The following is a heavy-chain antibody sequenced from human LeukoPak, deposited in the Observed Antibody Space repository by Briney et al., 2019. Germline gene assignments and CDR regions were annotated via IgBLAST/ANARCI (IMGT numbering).Heavy chain of an antibody. V-gene: IGHV4-31*01. J-gene: IGHJ4*02. CDR3: ARGEQQLSLGYFDY. CDR2: IYYSGST. Sequence: SQTLSLTCTVSGGSISSGGYYWSWIRQHPGKGLEWIGYIYYSGSTYYNPSLKSQVTISVDTSKNQFSLKLSSVTAADTAVYYCARGEQQLSLGYFDYWGQGTLVTVSS. CDR1: GGSISSGGYY. D-gene: IGHD6-13*01.